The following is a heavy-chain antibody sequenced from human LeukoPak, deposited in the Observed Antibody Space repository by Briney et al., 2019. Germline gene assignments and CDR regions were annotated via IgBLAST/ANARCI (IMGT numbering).Heavy chain of an antibody. V-gene: IGHV4-59*01. CDR3: ARGSRELYYFDY. CDR2: IYYSGST. D-gene: IGHD1-7*01. Sequence: SETLSLTCTVSGGSITSYYRSWIRQSPGKGLEWIGYIYYSGSTKYNPSLKSRVTISVDASKTQFSLKLNSVTAADTAVYYCARGSRELYYFDYWGQGTLVTVSS. CDR1: GGSITSYY. J-gene: IGHJ4*02.